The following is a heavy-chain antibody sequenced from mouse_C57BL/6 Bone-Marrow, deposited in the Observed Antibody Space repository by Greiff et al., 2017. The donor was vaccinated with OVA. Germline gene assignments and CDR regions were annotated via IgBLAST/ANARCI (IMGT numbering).Heavy chain of an antibody. CDR2: ISGGGGDT. D-gene: IGHD2-10*01. CDR3: ARRDLLPVMDY. CDR1: GFTFSSYT. V-gene: IGHV5-9*01. Sequence: EVHLVESGGGLVKPGGSLKLSCAASGFTFSSYTMSWVRQTPEQRLEWVATISGGGGDTYYPENVKGRFTISRDNATNTLYLHMSSLKSEDTALYYLARRDLLPVMDYWGQGTSVTVSS. J-gene: IGHJ4*01.